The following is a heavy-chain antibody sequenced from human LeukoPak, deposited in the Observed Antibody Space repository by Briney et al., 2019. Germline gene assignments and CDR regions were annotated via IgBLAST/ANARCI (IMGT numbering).Heavy chain of an antibody. CDR2: ISYDGSNK. CDR1: GFTFSSYG. J-gene: IGHJ4*02. Sequence: PGRSLRLSCAASGFTFSSYGMHWVRQAPGKGLEWVAVISYDGSNKYYADSVKGRFTISRDNSKNTLYLQMNSLRAEDTAVYYCAKGGDTVTTDIYYFDYWGQGALVTVSS. V-gene: IGHV3-30*18. D-gene: IGHD4-17*01. CDR3: AKGGDTVTTDIYYFDY.